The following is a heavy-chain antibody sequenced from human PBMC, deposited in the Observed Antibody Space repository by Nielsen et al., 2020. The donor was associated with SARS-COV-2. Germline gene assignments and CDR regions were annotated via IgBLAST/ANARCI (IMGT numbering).Heavy chain of an antibody. CDR2: VSHSGSI. V-gene: IGHV4/OR15-8*01. CDR3: ARGDLVVVPSPILGLGPFFYYFYLDV. Sequence: ESLKISCAASGFTFSNYAMDWVRQSPGKGLEWIGEVSHSGSINYNPSLKSRVTLSMDKSKRQFSLRLTSVSAADTAVYFCARGDLVVVPSPILGLGPFFYYFYLDVWGKGTTVIVSS. CDR1: GFTFSNYA. J-gene: IGHJ6*03. D-gene: IGHD2-2*01.